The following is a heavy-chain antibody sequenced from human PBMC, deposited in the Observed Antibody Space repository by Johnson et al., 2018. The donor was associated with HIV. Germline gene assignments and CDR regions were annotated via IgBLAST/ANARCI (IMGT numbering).Heavy chain of an antibody. J-gene: IGHJ3*02. CDR2: INWNGGNT. CDR3: ARENLGAFDI. D-gene: IGHD1-14*01. Sequence: VQLVESGGGLVQPGGSLRLSCAASGFTFSSYAMSWVRQAPGKGLEWVSGINWNGGNTGYADSMKGRFAISRDNAKNSLYLQMNSLRAEDTALYYCARENLGAFDIWGQGTMVTVSS. CDR1: GFTFSSYA. V-gene: IGHV3-20*04.